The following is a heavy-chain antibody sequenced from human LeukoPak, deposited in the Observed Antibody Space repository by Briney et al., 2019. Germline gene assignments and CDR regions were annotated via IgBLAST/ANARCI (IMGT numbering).Heavy chain of an antibody. CDR1: GGTFSSYA. D-gene: IGHD5-24*01. CDR2: IIPILGIA. Sequence: SVKVSCKASGGTFSSYAISGVRQAPGQGLEWMGRIIPILGIANYAQKFQGRVTITADKSTSTAYMELSSLRSEDTAVYYCARDRDGYNRDFDYWGQGTLVTVSS. CDR3: ARDRDGYNRDFDY. J-gene: IGHJ4*02. V-gene: IGHV1-69*04.